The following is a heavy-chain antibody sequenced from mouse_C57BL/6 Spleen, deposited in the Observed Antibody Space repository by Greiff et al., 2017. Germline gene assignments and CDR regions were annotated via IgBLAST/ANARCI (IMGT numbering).Heavy chain of an antibody. V-gene: IGHV1-42*01. Sequence: EVQLQQSGPELVKPGASVKISCKASGYSFTGYYMNWVKQSPEKSLEWIGEINPSTGGTTYNQKFKAKATLTVDKSSSTAYMQLKSLTSEDSAVYYCARRYVGYWGQGTTLTVSS. D-gene: IGHD2-14*01. CDR1: GYSFTGYY. CDR2: INPSTGGT. CDR3: ARRYVGY. J-gene: IGHJ2*01.